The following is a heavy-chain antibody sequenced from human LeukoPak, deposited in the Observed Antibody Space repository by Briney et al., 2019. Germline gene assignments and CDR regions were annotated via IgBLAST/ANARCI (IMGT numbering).Heavy chain of an antibody. CDR3: ATIGSGSNSEY. J-gene: IGHJ4*02. CDR2: TSYNGGAT. Sequence: GGSLRLSCAASGLTFSSSAMSWVRQAPGKGLEWVSSTSYNGGATFYGDSVKGRFTTSRGNSKNTLYLQMNSLRADDTAIYYCATIGSGSNSEYWGQGTLVTVSS. V-gene: IGHV3-23*01. D-gene: IGHD1-26*01. CDR1: GLTFSSSA.